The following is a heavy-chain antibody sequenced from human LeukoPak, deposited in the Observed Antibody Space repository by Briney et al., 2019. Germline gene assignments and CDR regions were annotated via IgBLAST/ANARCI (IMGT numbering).Heavy chain of an antibody. CDR1: GFTVSSNY. J-gene: IGHJ4*02. Sequence: GGSLRLSCAASGFTVSSNYMSWVRQAPGKGLEWVSVIFTAGSTFYADSVKGRFNISRDNSKNTLYLQMNSLRAEDTAVYYCAELGITMIGGVWGQGTLVTVSS. D-gene: IGHD3-10*02. CDR2: IFTAGST. V-gene: IGHV3-66*01. CDR3: AELGITMIGGV.